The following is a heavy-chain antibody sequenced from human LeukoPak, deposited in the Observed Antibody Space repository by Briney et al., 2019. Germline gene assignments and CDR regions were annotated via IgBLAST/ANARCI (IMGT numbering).Heavy chain of an antibody. J-gene: IGHJ4*02. Sequence: SVKGRFTISRDNAKNSLYLQMNSLRAEDTAVYYCARTYYDILTGYNPYFDYWGQGTLVTVSS. D-gene: IGHD3-9*01. V-gene: IGHV3-48*03. CDR3: ARTYYDILTGYNPYFDY.